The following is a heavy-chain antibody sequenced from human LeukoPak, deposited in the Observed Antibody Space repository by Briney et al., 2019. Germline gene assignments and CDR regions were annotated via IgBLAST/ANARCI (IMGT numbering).Heavy chain of an antibody. CDR2: ISAYNGNT. V-gene: IGHV1-18*01. CDR3: ARVPSDYYYMDV. J-gene: IGHJ6*03. Sequence: ASVKVSCKASGYTFTSYGISWVRQAPGQGLEWMGWISAYNGNTNYAQKLQGRVTMTTDTSTSTAYMEPRSLRSDDTAVYYCARVPSDYYYMDVWGKGTTVTISS. CDR1: GYTFTSYG.